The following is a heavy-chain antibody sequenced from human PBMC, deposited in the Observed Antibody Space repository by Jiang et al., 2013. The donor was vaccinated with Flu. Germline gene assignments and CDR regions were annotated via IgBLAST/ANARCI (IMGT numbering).Heavy chain of an antibody. J-gene: IGHJ4*02. D-gene: IGHD3-22*01. V-gene: IGHV2-5*02. CDR2: IYWDDDE. CDR3: VHSVNTPSADSSGYYSSFDY. Sequence: GWIRQPPGKALEWLALIYWDDDERYSPSLKSRLTITRDTSKNQVVLTMTNMDPVDTATYYCVHSVNTPSADSSGYYSSFDYWGQGTLVTVSS.